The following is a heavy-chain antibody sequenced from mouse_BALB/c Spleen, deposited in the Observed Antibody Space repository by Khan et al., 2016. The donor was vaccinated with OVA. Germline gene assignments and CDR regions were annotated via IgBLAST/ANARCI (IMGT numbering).Heavy chain of an antibody. V-gene: IGHV1-77*01. CDR2: SSPGSGYT. CDR1: GYTFTDYL. D-gene: IGHD3-2*02. Sequence: QVQLLQSGPELVKPGASVKMSCKASGYTFTDYLINWVKQRTGQGLEWIGESSPGSGYTNYNENFKGKATLTLDKSSNTAYIQLSSLTSEDSAVYFCARAGYGEFAYWGQGTLVTVSA. CDR3: ARAGYGEFAY. J-gene: IGHJ3*01.